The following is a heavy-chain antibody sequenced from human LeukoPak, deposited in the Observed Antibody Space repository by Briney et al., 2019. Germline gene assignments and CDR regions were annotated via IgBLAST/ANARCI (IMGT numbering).Heavy chain of an antibody. CDR2: ISSDGSST. V-gene: IGHV3-74*01. CDR3: ARDFKEADP. Sequence: GGSLRPSCEDSEFTFSSYWMRWVRQAPGKGLVWVSRISSDGSSTSYADSVKGRFTISRDNAKKTLYLQMNSVRAEDTAVYYCARDFKEADPWGQGTLVTVSS. CDR1: EFTFSSYW. J-gene: IGHJ5*02.